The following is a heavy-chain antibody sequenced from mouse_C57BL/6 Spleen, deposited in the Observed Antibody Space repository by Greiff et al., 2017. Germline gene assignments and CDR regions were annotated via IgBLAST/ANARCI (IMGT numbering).Heavy chain of an antibody. CDR2: IYPGSGST. J-gene: IGHJ2*01. V-gene: IGHV1-55*01. Sequence: QVQLQQPGAELVKPGASVKMSCKASGYTFTSYWITWVKQRPGPGLEWLGAIYPGSGSTNYNEKFKSKATLTVDTSSSTAYMQLSILTSEDSAVYSFATITTVVDYWGQGTTLPVSS. D-gene: IGHD1-1*01. CDR1: GYTFTSYW. CDR3: ATITTVVDY.